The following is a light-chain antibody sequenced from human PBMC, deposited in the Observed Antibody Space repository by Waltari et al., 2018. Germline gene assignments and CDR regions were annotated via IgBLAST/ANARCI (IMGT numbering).Light chain of an antibody. V-gene: IGKV1-5*03. CDR1: QSISDR. J-gene: IGKJ1*01. CDR2: KAS. Sequence: DIQMTQSPSTLSSSVGDRVTLTCRASQSISDRVAWYQQNPGKAPKLLIYKASSLESGVPSRFSGSGSGTEFTLTISSLQPDDFATYYCQQYNSYSRTFGQGTKVEIK. CDR3: QQYNSYSRT.